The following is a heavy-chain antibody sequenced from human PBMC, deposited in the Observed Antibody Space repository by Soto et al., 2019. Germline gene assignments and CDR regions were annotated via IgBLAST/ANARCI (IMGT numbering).Heavy chain of an antibody. J-gene: IGHJ6*02. CDR2: ISYEGDNA. Sequence: AGGSLRLSCAASGITFTSHAMYWVRQAPGKGLEWVALISYEGDNAYYADSVEGRFTISRDNSKNTLFLQMSSLRAEDTAVYYCAREGGAIFGVDGMDVWGQGTTVTVSS. V-gene: IGHV3-30-3*01. CDR1: GITFTSHA. D-gene: IGHD3-3*01. CDR3: AREGGAIFGVDGMDV.